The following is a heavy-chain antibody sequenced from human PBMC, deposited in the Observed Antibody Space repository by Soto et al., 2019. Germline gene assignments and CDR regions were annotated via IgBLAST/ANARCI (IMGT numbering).Heavy chain of an antibody. J-gene: IGHJ4*02. CDR1: GFTFSSYA. Sequence: LRLSCAASGFTFSSYAMHWVRQAPGKGLEWVAVISYDGSNKYYADSVKGRFTISRDNSKNTLYLQMNSLRAEDTAVYYCARTVVVAATGGLLDYWGQGTLVTVSS. CDR3: ARTVVVAATGGLLDY. D-gene: IGHD2-15*01. V-gene: IGHV3-30-3*01. CDR2: ISYDGSNK.